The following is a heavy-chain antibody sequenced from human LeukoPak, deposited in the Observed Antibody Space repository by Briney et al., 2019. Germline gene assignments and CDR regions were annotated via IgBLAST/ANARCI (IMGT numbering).Heavy chain of an antibody. D-gene: IGHD6-19*01. J-gene: IGHJ3*02. CDR3: ARVALPGIAVAATGAFDI. V-gene: IGHV4-61*08. Sequence: PSETLSLTCTVSGGSINSGGYYWSWIRQHPGKGLEWIGCMYYSGSTNYNPSLKSRVTISVDTSKNQFSLKLSSVTAADTAVYYCARVALPGIAVAATGAFDIWGQGTMVTVSS. CDR2: MYYSGST. CDR1: GGSINSGGYY.